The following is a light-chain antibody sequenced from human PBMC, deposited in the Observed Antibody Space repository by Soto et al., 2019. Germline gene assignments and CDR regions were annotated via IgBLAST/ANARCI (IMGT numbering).Light chain of an antibody. Sequence: DIQMTQSPSTVSASVGDRVTITCRASQSIRSWLAWYQQKPGKAPKLLIYDASSLESGVPSRFSGSGSGTEFTLTISSLQPDDFATYYCQQYNSYSPWTFGQGTKVEIK. CDR2: DAS. V-gene: IGKV1-5*01. CDR1: QSIRSW. CDR3: QQYNSYSPWT. J-gene: IGKJ1*01.